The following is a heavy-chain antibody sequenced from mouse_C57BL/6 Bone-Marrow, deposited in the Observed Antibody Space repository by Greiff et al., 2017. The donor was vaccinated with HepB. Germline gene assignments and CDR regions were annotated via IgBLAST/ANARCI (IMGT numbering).Heavy chain of an antibody. V-gene: IGHV10-1*01. CDR1: GFSFNTYA. CDR2: IRSKSNNYAT. CDR3: VRGRFSYYFDY. J-gene: IGHJ2*01. Sequence: EVQLQESGGGLVQPKGSLKLSCAASGFSFNTYAMNWVRQAPGKGLEWVARIRSKSNNYATYYADSVKDRFTISRDDSESMLYLQMNNLKTEDTAMYYCVRGRFSYYFDYWGQGTTLTVSS.